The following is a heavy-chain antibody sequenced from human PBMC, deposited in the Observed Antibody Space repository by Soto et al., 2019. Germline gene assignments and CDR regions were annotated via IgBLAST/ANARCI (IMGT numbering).Heavy chain of an antibody. CDR1: GCTFSSYA. Sequence: SVKVSCKASGCTFSSYAISWVRQAPGQGLEWMGGIIPIFGTANYAQKFQGRVTITADESTSTAYMELSSLRSEDTAVYYCARDRVVVVPAATPYYYYGMDVWGQGTTVTVSS. CDR3: ARDRVVVVPAATPYYYYGMDV. D-gene: IGHD2-2*01. J-gene: IGHJ6*02. V-gene: IGHV1-69*13. CDR2: IIPIFGTA.